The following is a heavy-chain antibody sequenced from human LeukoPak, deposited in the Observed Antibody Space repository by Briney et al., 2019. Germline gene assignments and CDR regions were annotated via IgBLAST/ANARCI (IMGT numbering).Heavy chain of an antibody. J-gene: IGHJ5*02. CDR3: ARGLMEVYPVRGVLGWFDP. Sequence: GASVKVSCKASGYTFTSYGISWVRQAPGQGLEWMGWISAYNGNTNYAQKLQGRVTMTTDTPTSTAYMELRSLRSDDTAVYYCARGLMEVYPVRGVLGWFDPWGQGTLVTVSS. D-gene: IGHD3-10*01. CDR2: ISAYNGNT. V-gene: IGHV1-18*01. CDR1: GYTFTSYG.